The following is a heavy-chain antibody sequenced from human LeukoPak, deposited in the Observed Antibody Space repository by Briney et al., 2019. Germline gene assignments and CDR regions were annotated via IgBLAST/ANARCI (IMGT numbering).Heavy chain of an antibody. CDR2: INPNSGGT. V-gene: IGHV1-2*02. Sequence: ASVKVSCKASGYTFTGYYMHWVRQAPGQGLEWMGWINPNSGGTNYAQEFQGRVTMTRDTSISTAYTELSRLRSDDTAVYYCARARRDYYYYYYMDVWGKGTTVTVSS. J-gene: IGHJ6*03. CDR3: ARARRDYYYYYYMDV. CDR1: GYTFTGYY.